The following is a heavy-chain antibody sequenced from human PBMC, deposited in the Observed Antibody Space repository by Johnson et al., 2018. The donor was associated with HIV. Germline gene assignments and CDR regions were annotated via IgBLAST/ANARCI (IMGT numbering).Heavy chain of an antibody. J-gene: IGHJ3*02. CDR3: ARASTTVTTGEDAFDI. D-gene: IGHD4-17*01. CDR2: ISSSGRSI. V-gene: IGHV3-11*04. CDR1: GFIFRDYY. Sequence: QVQLVESGGGLVQPRGSLRLSCAASGFIFRDYYMSWIRQAPGKGLEWVSYISSSGRSIYYEDSVKARLTISRDNGKSSLYLQMNGLRAEDTAVYYCARASTTVTTGEDAFDIWGQGTMVTVSS.